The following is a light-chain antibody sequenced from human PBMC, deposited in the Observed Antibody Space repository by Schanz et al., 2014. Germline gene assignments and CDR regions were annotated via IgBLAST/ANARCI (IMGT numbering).Light chain of an antibody. CDR3: QQYTGSLPWT. J-gene: IGKJ1*01. Sequence: EIVLTQSPATLSVSPGERATLSCRASQSVSSNLAWYQQKPGQAPRLLIHSAFTRVTGIPDRFIGSGSGTDFTLTISRLQPEDFAVYYCQQYTGSLPWTFGQGTRVEIK. CDR1: QSVSSN. V-gene: IGKV3-20*01. CDR2: SAF.